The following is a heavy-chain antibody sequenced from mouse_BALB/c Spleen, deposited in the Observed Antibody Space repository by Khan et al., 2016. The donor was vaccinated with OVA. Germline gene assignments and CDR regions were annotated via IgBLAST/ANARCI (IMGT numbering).Heavy chain of an antibody. CDR2: IDPFNGGT. V-gene: IGHV1S135*01. J-gene: IGHJ3*01. CDR1: SYSFSTYY. Sequence: EVQLQESGPELMKPGASVKISCKASSYSFSTYYIHWVTRSHGKTLEWIGYIDPFNGGTTYNQKFKGKATLTVDKSSSTAYMHLTSLTSEDSAVYYCARHGSTSWFAYWGQGTLLTVSA. CDR3: ARHGSTSWFAY. D-gene: IGHD1-1*01.